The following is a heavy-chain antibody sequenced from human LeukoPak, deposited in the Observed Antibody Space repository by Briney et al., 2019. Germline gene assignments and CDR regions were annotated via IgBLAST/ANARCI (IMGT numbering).Heavy chain of an antibody. J-gene: IGHJ2*01. D-gene: IGHD6-19*01. V-gene: IGHV3-74*01. Sequence: GGSLRLSCAASGFTFSSYWMHWVRQAPGKGLVWVSRINSDGSGTTYADSVKGRFTISRDNTKNTLYLQVNSLRAEDTAVYYCVRAVAGIRTDWYFDLWGRGTLVTVAS. CDR2: INSDGSGT. CDR1: GFTFSSYW. CDR3: VRAVAGIRTDWYFDL.